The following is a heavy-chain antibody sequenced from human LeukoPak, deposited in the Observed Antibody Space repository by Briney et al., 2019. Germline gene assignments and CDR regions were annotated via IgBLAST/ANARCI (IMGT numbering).Heavy chain of an antibody. D-gene: IGHD6-6*01. J-gene: IGHJ4*02. CDR2: IHTSGST. CDR3: AREGSMTARPFVSIDY. Sequence: PSETLSLTCTVSGGSISTYHWSWIRQPAGKGLEWIGRIHTSGSTDYNPSLESRVTMSVDTSRNQFSLKLSSVTAADTAVYYCAREGSMTARPFVSIDYWGQGTLVTVSS. CDR1: GGSISTYH. V-gene: IGHV4-4*07.